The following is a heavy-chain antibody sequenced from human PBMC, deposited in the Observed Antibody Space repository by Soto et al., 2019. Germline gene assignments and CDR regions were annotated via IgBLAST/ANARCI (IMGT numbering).Heavy chain of an antibody. CDR3: AKEGRWFGELNAFDY. J-gene: IGHJ4*02. CDR2: ISGSGGST. CDR1: GFPFSSYA. D-gene: IGHD3-10*01. Sequence: GGSLRLSCSASGFPFSSYAMSWVRQAPGKGLEWVSAISGSGGSTYYADSVKGRFTISRDNSKNTLYLQMNSLRAEDTAVYYCAKEGRWFGELNAFDYWGQGTLVTVSS. V-gene: IGHV3-23*01.